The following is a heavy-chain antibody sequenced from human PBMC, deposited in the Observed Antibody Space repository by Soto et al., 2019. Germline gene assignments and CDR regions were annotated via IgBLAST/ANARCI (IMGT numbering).Heavy chain of an antibody. CDR1: GFTFSNAW. Sequence: GGSLRLSCAASGFTFSNAWMSWVRQAPGKGLEWVGRIKSKTDGGTIDYAAPVKGSFTISRDESKNTLYLQMNSLKTEDTAVYYCTTDSGSYSGYYFDYWGQGTLVTVSS. CDR2: IKSKTDGGTI. CDR3: TTDSGSYSGYYFDY. V-gene: IGHV3-15*01. J-gene: IGHJ4*02. D-gene: IGHD3-10*01.